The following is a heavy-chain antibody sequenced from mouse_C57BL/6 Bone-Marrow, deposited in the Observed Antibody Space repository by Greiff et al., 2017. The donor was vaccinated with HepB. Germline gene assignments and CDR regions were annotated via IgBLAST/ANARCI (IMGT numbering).Heavy chain of an antibody. CDR2: IHPNSGST. CDR3: ARPYYYGSRSFDY. D-gene: IGHD1-1*01. Sequence: QVQLKQSGAELVKPGASVKLSCKASGYTFTSYWMHWVKQRPGQGLEWIGMIHPNSGSTNYNEKFKSKATLTVDKSSSTAYMQLSSLTSEDSAVYYCARPYYYGSRSFDYWGQGTTLTVSS. V-gene: IGHV1-64*01. J-gene: IGHJ2*01. CDR1: GYTFTSYW.